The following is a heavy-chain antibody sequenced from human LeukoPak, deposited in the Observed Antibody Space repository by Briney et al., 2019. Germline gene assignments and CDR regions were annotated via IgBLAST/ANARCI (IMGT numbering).Heavy chain of an antibody. CDR1: GGSISGSRYN. Sequence: SETLSLTCTVSGGSISGSRYNWGWIWQPPGKGLQWIGSIHYIGSSYHNPSLTSRVAISVDKSKNQFSMKLSSVTAADTAVYYCARGGTVTTRAFDYWGQGTLVTVSS. CDR3: ARGGTVTTRAFDY. J-gene: IGHJ4*02. V-gene: IGHV4-39*07. D-gene: IGHD4-17*01. CDR2: IHYIGSS.